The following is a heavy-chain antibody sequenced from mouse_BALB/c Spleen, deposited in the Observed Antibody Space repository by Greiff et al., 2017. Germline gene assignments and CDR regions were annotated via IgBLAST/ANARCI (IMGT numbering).Heavy chain of an antibody. V-gene: IGHV2-2*02. CDR1: GFSLTSYG. CDR3: ARNRGYYGSSYEYFDY. Sequence: VQLQQSGPGLVQPSQSLSITCTVSGFSLTSYGVHWVRQSPGKGLEWLGVIWSGGSTDYNAAFISRLSISKDNSKSQVFFKMNSLQANDTAIYYCARNRGYYGSSYEYFDYCGQGTTLTVSS. D-gene: IGHD1-1*01. J-gene: IGHJ2*01. CDR2: IWSGGST.